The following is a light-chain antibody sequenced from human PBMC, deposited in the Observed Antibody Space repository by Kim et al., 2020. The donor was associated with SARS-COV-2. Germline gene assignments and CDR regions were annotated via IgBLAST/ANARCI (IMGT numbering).Light chain of an antibody. CDR1: SGSIASNS. V-gene: IGLV6-57*01. CDR3: QSHDGSPWV. Sequence: NFMLTQPHSVSESPGKTVTISCTRSSGSIASNSEQWYQQRPGSSPTIVIYEDNRRPSGVPDRFSASIDSSSNSASLTISGLKPEDEADYYCQSHDGSPWVFGGGTQLTVL. J-gene: IGLJ3*02. CDR2: EDN.